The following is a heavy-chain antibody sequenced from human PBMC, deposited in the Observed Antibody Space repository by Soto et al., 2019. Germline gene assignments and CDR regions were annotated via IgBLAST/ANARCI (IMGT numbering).Heavy chain of an antibody. CDR3: ASGLKGRELENFDY. D-gene: IGHD1-1*01. Sequence: PGGSLRLSCAASGFTFSSYGMHWVRQAPGKGLEWVAVIWYDGSNKYYADSVKGRFTISRDNSTSTAYMELRSLRSDDTAVYYCASGLKGRELENFDYWGQGTLVTVSS. V-gene: IGHV3-33*01. CDR1: GFTFSSYG. J-gene: IGHJ4*02. CDR2: IWYDGSNK.